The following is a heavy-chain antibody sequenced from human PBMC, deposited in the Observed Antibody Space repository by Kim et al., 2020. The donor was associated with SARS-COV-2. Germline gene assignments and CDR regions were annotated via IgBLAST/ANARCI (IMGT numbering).Heavy chain of an antibody. V-gene: IGHV4-34*01. CDR2: IDHSGST. CDR3: ARYRRYTHYDILTGYWGDAFDI. Sequence: SETLSLTCAVYGGSFSGYYWSWIRQPPGKGLEWIGEIDHSGSTNYNPSLKSRVTISVDTSKNQFSLKLSSVTAADTPVYYCARYRRYTHYDILTGYWGDAFDIWGQATMVTVSS. D-gene: IGHD3-9*01. J-gene: IGHJ3*02. CDR1: GGSFSGYY.